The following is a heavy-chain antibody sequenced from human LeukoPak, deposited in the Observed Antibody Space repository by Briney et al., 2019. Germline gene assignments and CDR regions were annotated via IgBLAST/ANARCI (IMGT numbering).Heavy chain of an antibody. CDR2: ISSSSSYI. CDR1: GFTFSSYA. Sequence: TGGSLRLSCAASGFTFSSYAMSWVRQAPGKGLEWVSSISSSSSYIYYADSVKGRFTISRDNAKNSLYLQMNSLRAEDTAVYYCAREKWPYSSSQDYWGQGTLVTVSS. J-gene: IGHJ4*02. D-gene: IGHD6-13*01. V-gene: IGHV3-21*01. CDR3: AREKWPYSSSQDY.